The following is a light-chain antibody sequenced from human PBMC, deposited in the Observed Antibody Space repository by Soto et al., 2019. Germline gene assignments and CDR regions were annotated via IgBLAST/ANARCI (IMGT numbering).Light chain of an antibody. CDR1: SSDVGGYSY. Sequence: QSALTQPPSASGSPGQSVTISCTGASSDVGGYSYVSWYQQHPGKAPKLMIYEVSKRPSGVPDRFSGSKSGNTASLTVSGLQAEDEADYFCAAWDGSLSGRFVFGTGTKVTVL. CDR3: AAWDGSLSGRFV. J-gene: IGLJ1*01. V-gene: IGLV2-8*01. CDR2: EVS.